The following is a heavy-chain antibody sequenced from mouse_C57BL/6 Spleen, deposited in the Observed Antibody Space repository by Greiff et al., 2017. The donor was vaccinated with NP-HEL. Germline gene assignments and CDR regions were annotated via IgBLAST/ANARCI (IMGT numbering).Heavy chain of an antibody. CDR1: GYTFTEYT. D-gene: IGHD1-1*01. CDR3: ARHEEASCYGSRTGWFAD. J-gene: IGHJ3*01. CDR2: FYPGSGSI. Sequence: VQLQQSGAELVKPGASVKLSCKASGYTFTEYTIHWVKQRSGQGLEWIGWFYPGSGSIKYNEKFKDKATLTADKSSSTVYMELSRLTSEDSAVYFCARHEEASCYGSRTGWFADWGQRTLVTVSA. V-gene: IGHV1-62-2*01.